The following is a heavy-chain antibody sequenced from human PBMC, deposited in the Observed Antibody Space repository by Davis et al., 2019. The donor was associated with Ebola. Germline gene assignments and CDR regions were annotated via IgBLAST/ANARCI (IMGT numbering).Heavy chain of an antibody. Sequence: HTGGSLRLSCAASGFTFSSYWMHWVRHAPGKGLVWVSCINRDGSTTTYADSVKGRFTISRDNAKNTLYLQMNSLRAEDTAVYYCARQEISRIAVASQKSTSYYFDYWGQGTLVTVSS. V-gene: IGHV3-74*03. CDR3: ARQEISRIAVASQKSTSYYFDY. CDR1: GFTFSSYW. CDR2: INRDGSTT. J-gene: IGHJ4*02. D-gene: IGHD6-19*01.